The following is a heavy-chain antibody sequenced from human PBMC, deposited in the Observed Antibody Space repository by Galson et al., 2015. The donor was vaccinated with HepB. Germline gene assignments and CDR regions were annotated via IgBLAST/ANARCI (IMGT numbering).Heavy chain of an antibody. Sequence: PALVKPTQTLSLTCTFSGFSLRTSGGGVGWIRQSPGKALEWLGLMFLNDDKRYSPSLKSRLTITKDASKNQVVLTMTNRDPVDTATYYCAHSVGLVGPNFDYWGQGTLVTVSS. J-gene: IGHJ4*02. D-gene: IGHD2-8*02. CDR1: GFSLRTSGGG. CDR3: AHSVGLVGPNFDY. CDR2: MFLNDDK. V-gene: IGHV2-5*01.